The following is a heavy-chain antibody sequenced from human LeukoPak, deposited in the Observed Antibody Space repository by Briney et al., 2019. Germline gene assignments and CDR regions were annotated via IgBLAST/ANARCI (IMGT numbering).Heavy chain of an antibody. CDR3: ARGYYDFWSGYCYFDY. CDR2: IYYSGST. V-gene: IGHV4-30-4*08. D-gene: IGHD3-3*01. Sequence: SETLSLTCTVSGGSISSGDYYWSWIRQPPGKGLEWIGYIYYSGSTYYNPSPKSRVTISVDTSKNQFSLKLSSVTAADTAVYYCARGYYDFWSGYCYFDYWGQGTLVTVSS. CDR1: GGSISSGDYY. J-gene: IGHJ4*02.